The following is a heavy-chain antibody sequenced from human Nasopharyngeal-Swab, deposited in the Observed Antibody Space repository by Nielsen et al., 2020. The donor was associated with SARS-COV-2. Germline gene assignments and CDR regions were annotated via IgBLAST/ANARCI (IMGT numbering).Heavy chain of an antibody. CDR3: ARDADYDFWSGYSAFDY. CDR2: IKQDGSEK. Sequence: GESLKISCAASGFTFSNAWMSWVRQAPGKGLEWVANIKQDGSEKYYVDSVKGRFTISRDNAKNSLYLQMNSLRAEDTAVYYCARDADYDFWSGYSAFDYWGQGTLVTVSS. D-gene: IGHD3-3*01. J-gene: IGHJ4*02. CDR1: GFTFSNAW. V-gene: IGHV3-7*01.